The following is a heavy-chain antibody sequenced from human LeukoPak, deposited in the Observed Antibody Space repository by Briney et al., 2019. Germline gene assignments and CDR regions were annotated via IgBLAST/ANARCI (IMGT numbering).Heavy chain of an antibody. CDR2: ISDSGGNT. D-gene: IGHD2-21*01. V-gene: IGHV3-23*01. J-gene: IGHJ4*02. CDR1: GFTFSSYT. CDR3: AKKIPFDS. Sequence: GGSLRLSCAASGFTFSSYTMSWVRQAPGKGLEWVSSISDSGGNTYYAHSVMGRFTISRDNSKNTLYLQMNSLRAEDTALYYCAKKIPFDSWGQGTLVTVSS.